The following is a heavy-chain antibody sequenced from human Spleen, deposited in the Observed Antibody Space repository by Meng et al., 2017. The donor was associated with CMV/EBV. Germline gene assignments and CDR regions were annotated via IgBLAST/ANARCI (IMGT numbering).Heavy chain of an antibody. CDR2: IRHDGTNK. D-gene: IGHD3-16*01. V-gene: IGHV3-30*02. J-gene: IGHJ4*01. CDR3: AKDLLLFGGPNAYFDY. Sequence: GESLKISCAASGFRFDDYGMHWVRQTPGKGLEWVAFIRHDGTNKFYGDSVKGRFTISRDNSKNTVYLQMNSLRPEETAVYYCAKDLLLFGGPNAYFDYWGQGTLVTV. CDR1: GFRFDDYG.